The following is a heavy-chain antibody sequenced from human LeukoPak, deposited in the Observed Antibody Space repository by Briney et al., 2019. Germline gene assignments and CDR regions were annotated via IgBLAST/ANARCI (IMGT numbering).Heavy chain of an antibody. Sequence: GGSLRLSCAASGFTFDDYAMHWVRQAPGKGLEWVSGISWNSGSIGYADSVKGRFTISRDNAKNSLYLQMNSLRAEDTALYYCAKAYCSSTSCYDLDYWGQGTLVTVSS. CDR3: AKAYCSSTSCYDLDY. D-gene: IGHD2-2*01. CDR2: ISWNSGSI. V-gene: IGHV3-9*01. CDR1: GFTFDDYA. J-gene: IGHJ4*02.